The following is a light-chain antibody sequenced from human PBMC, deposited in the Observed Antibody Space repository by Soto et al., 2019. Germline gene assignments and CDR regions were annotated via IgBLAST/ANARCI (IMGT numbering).Light chain of an antibody. CDR2: GNN. CDR1: SSNIGAGYD. V-gene: IGLV1-40*01. J-gene: IGLJ2*01. Sequence: QSVLTQPPSVSGAPGQRVTISCTGSSSNIGAGYDVHWYQQLPGTAPKLLIYGNNNRPSGVPDRFSGSKSGTSASLAITGLQAEDEADYYCSSYGGSNPVVFGGGTKLTVL. CDR3: SSYGGSNPVV.